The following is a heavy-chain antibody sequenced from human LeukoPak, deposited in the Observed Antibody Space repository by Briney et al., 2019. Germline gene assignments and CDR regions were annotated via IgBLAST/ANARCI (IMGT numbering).Heavy chain of an antibody. Sequence: GASVKVSCKASGYTFTSYDINWVRQATGQGLEWMGWMNPNSGNTGYAQKFQGRVTMTRNTSISTAYMELSSLRSEDTAVYYCARVEVYCSSTSCYLGYNWFDPWGQGTLATVSS. J-gene: IGHJ5*02. CDR1: GYTFTSYD. CDR2: MNPNSGNT. D-gene: IGHD2-2*01. CDR3: ARVEVYCSSTSCYLGYNWFDP. V-gene: IGHV1-8*01.